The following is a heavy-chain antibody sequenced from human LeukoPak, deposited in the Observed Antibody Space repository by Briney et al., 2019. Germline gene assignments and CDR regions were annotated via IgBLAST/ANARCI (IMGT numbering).Heavy chain of an antibody. D-gene: IGHD1-14*01. CDR1: GGSLSSGSSY. J-gene: IGHJ5*02. CDR2: IYSSGSI. Sequence: SQTLSLTCTVSGGSLSSGSSYWGSVRQPAGRGLEWIGRIYSSGSIYYNPSLKSRVTISVDSSKNQFSLKLSTVTATDTAVYYWARGPSRGDYRSCFDRWGQGTPVTVSS. V-gene: IGHV4-61*02. CDR3: ARGPSRGDYRSCFDR.